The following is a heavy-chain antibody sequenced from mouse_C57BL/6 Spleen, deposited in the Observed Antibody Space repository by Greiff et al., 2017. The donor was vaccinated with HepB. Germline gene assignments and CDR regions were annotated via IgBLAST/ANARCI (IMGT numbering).Heavy chain of an antibody. CDR2: ISYDGSN. CDR1: GYSITSGYY. D-gene: IGHD2-4*01. CDR3: ARGGSYYDYDGFAY. V-gene: IGHV3-6*01. Sequence: ESGPGLVKPSQSLSLTCSVTGYSITSGYYWNWIRQFPGNKLEWMGYISYDGSNNYNPSLKNRISITRDTSKNQFFLKLNSVTTEDTATYYCARGGSYYDYDGFAYWGQGTLVTVSA. J-gene: IGHJ3*01.